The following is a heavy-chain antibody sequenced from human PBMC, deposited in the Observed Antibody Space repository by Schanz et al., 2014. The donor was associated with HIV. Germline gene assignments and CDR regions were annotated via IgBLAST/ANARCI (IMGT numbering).Heavy chain of an antibody. Sequence: QVHLVQSGAEVKKPGASVKVSCKASGYTFTSYDINWVRQATGQGLEWMGWMNPNSGNTGFAQKFQGRVTMTRNTSINTAYMELSSLRSEDTAVYYCARSRYRLHWLDAWGQGTLVTVSS. CDR1: GYTFTSYD. D-gene: IGHD2-2*02. V-gene: IGHV1-8*01. J-gene: IGHJ5*02. CDR2: MNPNSGNT. CDR3: ARSRYRLHWLDA.